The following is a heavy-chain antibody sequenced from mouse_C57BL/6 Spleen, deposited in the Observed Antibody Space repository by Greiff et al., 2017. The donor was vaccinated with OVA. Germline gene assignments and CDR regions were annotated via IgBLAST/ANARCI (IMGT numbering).Heavy chain of an antibody. J-gene: IGHJ2*01. Sequence: EVQLVESGGGLVKPGGSLKLSCAASGFTFSSYTMSWVRQTPEKRLEWVATISGGGGNTYYPDSVKGRFTISRDNAKNTLYLQMSSLRSEDTALYYCARRDDYGALDYWGQGTTLTVSS. CDR1: GFTFSSYT. D-gene: IGHD2-4*01. CDR2: ISGGGGNT. V-gene: IGHV5-9*01. CDR3: ARRDDYGALDY.